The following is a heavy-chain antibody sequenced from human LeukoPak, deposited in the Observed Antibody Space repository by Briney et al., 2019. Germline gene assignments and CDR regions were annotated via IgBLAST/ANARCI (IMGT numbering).Heavy chain of an antibody. CDR2: ISGSGGST. J-gene: IGHJ4*02. V-gene: IGHV3-23*01. D-gene: IGHD3-22*01. Sequence: GGSLRLSCAASGFTFSSYAMSWVRQAPGKGLEWVSAISGSGGSTYYADSVKGRFTISRDNSKNTLYLQMNIRRTEDPPVYHXXXXXXXXYYDSSGYPFDYWGQGTLVTVSS. CDR3: XXXXXXXYYDSSGYPFDY. CDR1: GFTFSSYA.